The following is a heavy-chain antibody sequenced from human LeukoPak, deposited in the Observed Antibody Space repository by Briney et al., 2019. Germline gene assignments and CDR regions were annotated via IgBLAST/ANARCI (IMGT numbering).Heavy chain of an antibody. CDR3: ARHGTSGTNLNWFDP. CDR1: GGSISSFY. V-gene: IGHV4-59*01. Sequence: SETLSLTCTVSGGSISSFYWSWIRQPPGKGLEWVGYIYYSGSTNYNPSLKSRVTISVDTSKNQFSLKLSSVTAADTAVYYCARHGTSGTNLNWFDPWGQGTLVTVSS. D-gene: IGHD1-1*01. J-gene: IGHJ5*02. CDR2: IYYSGST.